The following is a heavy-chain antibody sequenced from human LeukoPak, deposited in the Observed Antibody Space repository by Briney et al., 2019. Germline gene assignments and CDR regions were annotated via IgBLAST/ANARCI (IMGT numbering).Heavy chain of an antibody. Sequence: ASVKVSCKASGYTFTGYYMHWVRQAPGQGLEWMGWINPNSGGTNYARKFQGRVTMTRDTSISTAYMELSRLRSDDTAVYYCARDLPDYYDSSGYYNTYFDYWGQGTLVTVSS. V-gene: IGHV1-2*02. CDR1: GYTFTGYY. D-gene: IGHD3-22*01. J-gene: IGHJ4*02. CDR2: INPNSGGT. CDR3: ARDLPDYYDSSGYYNTYFDY.